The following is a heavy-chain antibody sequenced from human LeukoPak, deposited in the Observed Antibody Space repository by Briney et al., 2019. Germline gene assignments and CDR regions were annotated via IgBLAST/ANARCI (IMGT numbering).Heavy chain of an antibody. D-gene: IGHD6-19*01. CDR1: GFTVSGNY. CDR3: AREEAGFDY. CDR2: INSDGSST. J-gene: IGHJ4*02. Sequence: GGSLRLSCAVSGFTVSGNYMSWVRQAPGKGLVWVSRINSDGSSTSYADSVKGRFTISRDNAKNTLYLQMNSLRAEDTAVYYCAREEAGFDYWGQGTLVTVSS. V-gene: IGHV3-74*01.